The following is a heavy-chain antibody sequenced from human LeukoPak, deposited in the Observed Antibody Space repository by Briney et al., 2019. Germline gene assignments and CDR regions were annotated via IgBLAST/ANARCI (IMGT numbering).Heavy chain of an antibody. Sequence: GGSLRLSCAASGFTFSVAAMTWVRQAPGKGLEWVSLIGASGESTYYADSVKGRFTISGDNSKNTLSLQMNSLRVEDTAMYFCAKDIQLSTWGLGTMVTVSS. CDR3: AKDIQLST. D-gene: IGHD5-24*01. V-gene: IGHV3-23*01. CDR1: GFTFSVAA. CDR2: IGASGEST. J-gene: IGHJ3*01.